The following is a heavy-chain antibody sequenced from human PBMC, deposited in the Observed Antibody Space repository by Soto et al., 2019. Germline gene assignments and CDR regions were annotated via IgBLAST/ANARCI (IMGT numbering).Heavy chain of an antibody. CDR3: ARTFIVGVPAASSRYYYYIDV. CDR2: MNPNSGNT. Sequence: QVQLVQSGAEVKKPGASVKVSCKASGYTFTSYDINWVRQATGQGLEWMGWMNPNSGNTGYAQKFQGRVTMTRNTSISTDYMELSSLRSEDTAVYYCARTFIVGVPAASSRYYYYIDVWGKGTTVTVSS. V-gene: IGHV1-8*01. CDR1: GYTFTSYD. J-gene: IGHJ6*03. D-gene: IGHD2-2*01.